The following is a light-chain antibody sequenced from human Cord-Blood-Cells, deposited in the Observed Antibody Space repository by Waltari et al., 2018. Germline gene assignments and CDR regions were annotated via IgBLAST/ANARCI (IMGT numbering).Light chain of an antibody. Sequence: DIQLTQSPSFLSASVGDRATTTCRASQGISSYLVWYQQKPGQAPKLLIYAASTLQSGVPSRFSGSGSGTEFTLTISSLQPEDFATYYCQQLNSYPLTFGGGTKVEIK. V-gene: IGKV1-9*01. CDR2: AAS. CDR1: QGISSY. J-gene: IGKJ4*01. CDR3: QQLNSYPLT.